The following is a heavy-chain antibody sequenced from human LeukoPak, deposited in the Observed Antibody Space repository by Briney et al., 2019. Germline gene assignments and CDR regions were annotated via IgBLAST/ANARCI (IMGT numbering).Heavy chain of an antibody. J-gene: IGHJ4*02. V-gene: IGHV4-39*07. CDR2: IYYSGST. CDR1: GCSISSCSYY. Sequence: PSETLCLTCTVSGCSISSCSYYWGWIRQPPGKGLEWIRSIYYSGSTYYNPSLKSRVTISVDTSKNQFSLKLSSVTAADTAVYYCARGVSGYYDYWGQGTLVTVSS. D-gene: IGHD3-22*01. CDR3: ARGVSGYYDY.